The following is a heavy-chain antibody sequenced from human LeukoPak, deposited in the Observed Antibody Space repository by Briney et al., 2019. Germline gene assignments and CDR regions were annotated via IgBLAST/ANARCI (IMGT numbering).Heavy chain of an antibody. V-gene: IGHV4-39*02. CDR2: IYYSGST. CDR1: GGSFSSSSYY. D-gene: IGHD3-22*01. CDR3: ARDRDYYDSSGYPSFINY. J-gene: IGHJ4*02. Sequence: PSETLSLTCTVSGGSFSSSSYYWGWLRQPPGKGLEWIGSIYYSGSTYYNPSLKSRATISVDTSKNQFSLKLSSVTAADTAVYYCARDRDYYDSSGYPSFINYWGQGTLVTVSS.